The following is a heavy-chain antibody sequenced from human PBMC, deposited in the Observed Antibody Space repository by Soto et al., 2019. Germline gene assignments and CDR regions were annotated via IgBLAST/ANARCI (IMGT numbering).Heavy chain of an antibody. J-gene: IGHJ6*02. D-gene: IGHD1-7*01. CDR3: ARDFITGTSYYYGMDV. CDR2: ISYDGSNK. V-gene: IGHV3-30-3*01. Sequence: PGGSLRLSCAASGFTFSSYAMHWVRQAPGKGLEWVAVISYDGSNKYYADSVKGRFTISRDNSKNTLYLQMNSLRAEDTAVYYCARDFITGTSYYYGMDVWGQGTTVTVSS. CDR1: GFTFSSYA.